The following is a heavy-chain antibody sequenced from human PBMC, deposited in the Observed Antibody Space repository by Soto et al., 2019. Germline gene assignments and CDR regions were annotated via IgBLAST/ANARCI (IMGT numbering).Heavy chain of an antibody. V-gene: IGHV3-48*02. D-gene: IGHD6-19*01. Sequence: GGSLRLSCAASGFTFSSYSMNWVRQAPGKGLEWVSYISSSSSTIYYADSVKGRFTISRDNAKNSLYLQMNSLRDEDTAVYYCARDDEPSYSSGWIIDYLGQGTLVTVSS. CDR1: GFTFSSYS. CDR2: ISSSSSTI. J-gene: IGHJ4*02. CDR3: ARDDEPSYSSGWIIDY.